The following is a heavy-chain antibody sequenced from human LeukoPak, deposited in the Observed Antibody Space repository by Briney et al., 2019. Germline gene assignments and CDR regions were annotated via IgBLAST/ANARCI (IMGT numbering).Heavy chain of an antibody. J-gene: IGHJ4*02. CDR1: GGSTGSDY. D-gene: IGHD2-15*01. V-gene: IGHV4-59*08. CDR3: ARLSLHCSGGSCYRGAFDS. Sequence: SETLSLTCSVSGGSTGSDYWSWIRQPPGKGLEWIVYVYYSGVTSYNPSLKSRVAISIDTSKNQFSLNLTSVTAADTAVYYCARLSLHCSGGSCYRGAFDSWGQGTLVTVSS. CDR2: VYYSGVT.